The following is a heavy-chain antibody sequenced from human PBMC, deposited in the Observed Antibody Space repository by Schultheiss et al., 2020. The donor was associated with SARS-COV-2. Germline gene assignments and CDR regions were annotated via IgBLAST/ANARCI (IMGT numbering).Heavy chain of an antibody. J-gene: IGHJ6*02. Sequence: GGSLRLSCAASGFTFSSYGMHWVRQAPGKGLEWVAVIWYDGSNKYYADSVKGRFTISRDNSKNTLYLQMNSLRAEDTAVYYCAKARFVSVVVINPALRYYGMDVWGQGTTVTVSS. CDR1: GFTFSSYG. V-gene: IGHV3-33*06. CDR2: IWYDGSNK. CDR3: AKARFVSVVVINPALRYYGMDV. D-gene: IGHD3-22*01.